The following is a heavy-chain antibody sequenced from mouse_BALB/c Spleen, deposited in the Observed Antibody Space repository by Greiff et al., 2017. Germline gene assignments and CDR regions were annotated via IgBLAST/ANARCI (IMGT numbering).Heavy chain of an antibody. CDR3: ARRYFDV. J-gene: IGHJ1*01. CDR1: GFTFSSYA. CDR2: ISSGGST. Sequence: EVQRVESGGGLVKPGGSLKLSCAASGFTFSSYAMSWVRQTPEKRLEWVASISSGGSTYYPDSVKGRFTISRDNARNILYLQMSSLRSEDTAMYYCARRYFDVWGEGTTVTVSS. V-gene: IGHV5-6-5*01.